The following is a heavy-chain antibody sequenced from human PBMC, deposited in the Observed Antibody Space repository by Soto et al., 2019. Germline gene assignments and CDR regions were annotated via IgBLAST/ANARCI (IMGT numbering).Heavy chain of an antibody. V-gene: IGHV1-18*04. J-gene: IGHJ5*02. D-gene: IGHD3-10*02. CDR2: ISAYKGNT. Sequence: ASVKVSCKASGYTFTSYGISWVRQAPGQGLEWMGWISAYKGNTNYAQQLQGRVTMTTDTSTSTAYLELRSLRSDDPAVYYCPPVTLSHSATRGPFIAPWGHGTLVPVS. CDR3: PPVTLSHSATRGPFIAP. CDR1: GYTFTSYG.